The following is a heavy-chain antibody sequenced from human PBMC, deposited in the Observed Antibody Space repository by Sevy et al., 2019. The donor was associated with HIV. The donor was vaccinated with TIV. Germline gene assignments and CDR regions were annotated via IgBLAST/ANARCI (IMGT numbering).Heavy chain of an antibody. CDR3: ARQVPVDTAMADAFDI. Sequence: GGSLRLSCAASGFTFSSYWMSWVRQAPGKGLEWVANIKQDGSEKYNVDSVKGRFTISRDNAKNSLYLQMNSLRAEDTAVYYCARQVPVDTAMADAFDIWGQGTMVTVSS. J-gene: IGHJ3*02. V-gene: IGHV3-7*01. D-gene: IGHD5-18*01. CDR1: GFTFSSYW. CDR2: IKQDGSEK.